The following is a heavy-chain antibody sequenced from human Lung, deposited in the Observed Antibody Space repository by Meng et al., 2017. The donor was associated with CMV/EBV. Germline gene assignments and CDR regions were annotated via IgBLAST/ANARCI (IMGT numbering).Heavy chain of an antibody. CDR2: ISHDGRNK. J-gene: IGHJ3*01. Sequence: SCAASGFTFSSYIMHWVRQAPGKGLEWVAFISHDGRNKYYADTVKGRFTISRDNSKNTLYLQMNSLRAEDMAVYYCERIRSYYVCGSYSDDGMDVXGHGXMVTVS. V-gene: IGHV3-30*03. CDR1: GFTFSSYI. CDR3: ERIRSYYVCGSYSDDGMDV. D-gene: IGHD3-10*01.